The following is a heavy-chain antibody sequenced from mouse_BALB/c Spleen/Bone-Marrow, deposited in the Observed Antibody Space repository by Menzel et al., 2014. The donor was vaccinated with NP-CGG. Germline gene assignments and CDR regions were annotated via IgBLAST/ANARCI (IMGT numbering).Heavy chain of an antibody. CDR2: IHPNSGNT. J-gene: IGHJ2*01. D-gene: IGHD2-1*01. CDR1: GYTFTSSW. V-gene: IGHV1S130*01. CDR3: ARGGYGNYYFDY. Sequence: VQLQQSGSVLVRPGASVKLSCKASGYTFTSSWMHWAKQRPGQGLEWSGEIHPNSGNTNYNEKFKGKATLTVDTSSSTAYVDLSSLTSEDSAVYYCARGGYGNYYFDYWGQGTTLTVSS.